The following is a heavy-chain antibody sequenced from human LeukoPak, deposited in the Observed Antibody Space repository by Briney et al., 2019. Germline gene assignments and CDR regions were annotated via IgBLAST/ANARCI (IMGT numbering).Heavy chain of an antibody. V-gene: IGHV4-59*08. D-gene: IGHD6-19*01. CDR1: GGSISSHF. CDR3: ASTVVAGSIYYFDY. CDR2: VYHSGNT. Sequence: SETLSLTCTVSGGSISSHFWSWIRQPPGKGLEWIGYVYHSGNTFYNPSLQSRVTISIDSSKNQFSLKLTSVTAADTALYFCASTVVAGSIYYFDYWGQGTLVDVSS. J-gene: IGHJ4*02.